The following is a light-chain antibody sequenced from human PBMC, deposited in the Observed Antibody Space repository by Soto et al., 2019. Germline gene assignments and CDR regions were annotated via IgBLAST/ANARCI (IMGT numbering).Light chain of an antibody. J-gene: IGKJ2*01. CDR2: LGS. V-gene: IGKV2-28*01. Sequence: DIVMTQSPLSLPVTPGEPASISCRSSQSLMHSNGYNYLDWYLQKPGQSPQLLINLGSNRASGVPDRFSGSGSGTDFTLTISRLEAEDVGVYYCMQALQSPYTLGQGTKLDIK. CDR1: QSLMHSNGYNY. CDR3: MQALQSPYT.